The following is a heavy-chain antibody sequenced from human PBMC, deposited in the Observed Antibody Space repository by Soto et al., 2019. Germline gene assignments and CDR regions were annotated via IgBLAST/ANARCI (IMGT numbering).Heavy chain of an antibody. J-gene: IGHJ5*02. V-gene: IGHV4-34*01. CDR2: INHSGST. Sequence: SETLSLTCAVYGGSFSGYYWSWIRQPPGKGLEWIGEINHSGSTNYNPSLKSRVTISVDTSKNQFSLELSSVTAADTAVYYCARGGLRGGATTILKKFDPWGQGTLVTVSS. CDR1: GGSFSGYY. D-gene: IGHD1-26*01. CDR3: ARGGLRGGATTILKKFDP.